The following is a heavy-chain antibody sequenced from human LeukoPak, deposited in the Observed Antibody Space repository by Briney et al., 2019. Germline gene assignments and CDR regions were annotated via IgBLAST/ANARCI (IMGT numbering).Heavy chain of an antibody. V-gene: IGHV3-9*03. CDR2: ISWNSGSI. J-gene: IGHJ4*02. CDR3: AKDSGGWSGFDY. CDR1: GFTFDDYA. Sequence: GGSLRLSCAASGFTFDDYAMHWVRQAPGKGLEWVSGISWNSGSIGYADSVKGRFTISRDNAKNSLYLQMNSLRAEGMAFYYCAKDSGGWSGFDYWGQGTQVTVSS. D-gene: IGHD3-3*01.